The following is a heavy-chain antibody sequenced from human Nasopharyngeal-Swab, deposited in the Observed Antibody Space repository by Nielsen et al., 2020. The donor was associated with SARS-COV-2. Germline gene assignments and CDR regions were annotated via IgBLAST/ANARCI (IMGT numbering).Heavy chain of an antibody. CDR1: GGSVSSGSYY. CDR3: ARDLITAAGRDWLDP. CDR2: IYYSGST. J-gene: IGHJ5*02. D-gene: IGHD6-13*01. Sequence: SETLSLTCNVSGGSVSSGSYYWSWIRQPPGKGLEWIGYIYYSGSTNYNPSLKSRVTISVDTSKNQFSLKLSSVTAADTAVYYCARDLITAAGRDWLDPWGQGTLVTVSS. V-gene: IGHV4-61*01.